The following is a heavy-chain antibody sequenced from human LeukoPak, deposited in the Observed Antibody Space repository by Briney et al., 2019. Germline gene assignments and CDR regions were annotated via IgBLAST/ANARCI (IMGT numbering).Heavy chain of an antibody. D-gene: IGHD6-19*01. CDR2: IYYSGST. CDR1: GGSISSSSYY. CDR3: ARSGSGHYYYYGMDV. J-gene: IGHJ6*02. Sequence: PSETLSLTCTVSGGSISSSSYYWGWIRQPPGKGLEWIGSIYYSGSTYYNPSLKSRVTISVDTSKNQFSLKLSSVTAADTAVYYCARSGSGHYYYYGMDVWGQGTTVTVSS. V-gene: IGHV4-39*07.